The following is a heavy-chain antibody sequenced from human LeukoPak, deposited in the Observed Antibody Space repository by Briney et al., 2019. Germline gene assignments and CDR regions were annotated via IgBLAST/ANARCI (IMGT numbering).Heavy chain of an antibody. V-gene: IGHV1-8*01. CDR3: TRAARGWLQLNY. D-gene: IGHD5-24*01. CDR1: GDTFTSYD. Sequence: ASVKVSCKASGDTFTSYDINWVRQATGQGLEWMGWMNSNSGNTGYAQKFQGRVTMTRNTSISTAYMELSSLRSEDTAVYYCTRAARGWLQLNYWGQGTLVTVSS. CDR2: MNSNSGNT. J-gene: IGHJ4*02.